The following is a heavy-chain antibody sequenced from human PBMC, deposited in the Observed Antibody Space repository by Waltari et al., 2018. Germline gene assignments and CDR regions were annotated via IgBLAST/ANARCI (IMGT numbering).Heavy chain of an antibody. J-gene: IGHJ6*02. D-gene: IGHD2-15*01. CDR3: ASHRPGGYGMDV. CDR2: ITSNGGRT. CDR1: GFTFSSYW. Sequence: EVQLVESGGGLVQPGGSLRLCCAASGFTFSSYWMHWVRQVPGKGVVWVSAITSNGGRTRYADSVKGRFTISRDNAKNTLYLQMNSLRADDTAVYYCASHRPGGYGMDVWGHGTTVTVSS. V-gene: IGHV3-74*01.